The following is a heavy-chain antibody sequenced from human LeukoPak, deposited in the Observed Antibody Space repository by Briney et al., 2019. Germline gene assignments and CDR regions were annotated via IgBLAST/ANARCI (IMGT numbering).Heavy chain of an antibody. CDR1: SYSISSGYY. D-gene: IGHD3-3*01. CDR2: IYHSGST. CDR3: ARRYYDFWSGYYPAAFDI. V-gene: IGHV4-38-2*01. J-gene: IGHJ3*02. Sequence: SETLSLTCAVSSYSISSGYYWGWIRQPPGKGLEWIGSIYHSGSTYYNPSLKSRVTISVDTSKNQFSLKLSSVTAADTAVYYCARRYYDFWSGYYPAAFDIWGQGTMVTVSS.